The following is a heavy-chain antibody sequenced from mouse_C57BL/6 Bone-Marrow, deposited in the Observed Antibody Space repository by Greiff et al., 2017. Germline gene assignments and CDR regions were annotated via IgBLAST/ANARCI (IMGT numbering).Heavy chain of an antibody. V-gene: IGHV1-59*01. J-gene: IGHJ3*01. CDR1: GYTFTSYW. D-gene: IGHD3-2*02. Sequence: QVQLQQPGAELVRPGTSVKLSCKASGYTFTSYWMHWVKQRPGQGLEWIGVIDPSDSYTNYNQKFKGKATVTVDTSSSTAYMQLSSLTSEDSAVYYCARPRSTAQATAWFAYWGQGTLVTVSA. CDR2: IDPSDSYT. CDR3: ARPRSTAQATAWFAY.